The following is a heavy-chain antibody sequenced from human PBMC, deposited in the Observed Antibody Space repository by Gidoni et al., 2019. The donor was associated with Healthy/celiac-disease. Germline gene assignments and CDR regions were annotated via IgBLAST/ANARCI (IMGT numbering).Heavy chain of an antibody. CDR2: IIPIFGTA. CDR1: GGHFSSYA. Sequence: QVQLVQSGAEVKKPGSSVKVSCKASGGHFSSYAISWVRQAPGQGLEWMGGIIPIFGTANYAQKFQGRVTITADESTSTAYMELSSLRSEDTAVYYCASTAYDILTGYYKGYFQHWGQGTLVTVSS. D-gene: IGHD3-9*01. V-gene: IGHV1-69*01. J-gene: IGHJ1*01. CDR3: ASTAYDILTGYYKGYFQH.